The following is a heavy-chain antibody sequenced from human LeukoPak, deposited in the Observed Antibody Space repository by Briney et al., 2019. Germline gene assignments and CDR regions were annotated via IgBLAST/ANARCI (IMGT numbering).Heavy chain of an antibody. Sequence: GGSLRLSCAASGFTFSSYGMSWVRQAPGKGLEWVSAISGSGGSTYYADSVKGRFTISRDNSKNTLYLQINSLRAEDAAVYYCARSRYSGSYFFDYWGQGTLVTVSS. D-gene: IGHD1-26*01. CDR2: ISGSGGST. CDR3: ARSRYSGSYFFDY. V-gene: IGHV3-23*01. J-gene: IGHJ4*02. CDR1: GFTFSSYG.